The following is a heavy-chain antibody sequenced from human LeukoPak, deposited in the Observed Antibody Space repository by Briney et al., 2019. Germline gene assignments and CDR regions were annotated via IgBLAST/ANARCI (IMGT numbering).Heavy chain of an antibody. Sequence: GGSLRLSCAASGFTFDDYAMHWVRQAPGKGLEWVALISWEGDTTYYADSVRGRFTISRDNSKNSLYLQMNSLRTEDTAFYYCTRDTDYRSATNYFDSWGQGTLVSVSS. CDR1: GFTFDDYA. CDR2: ISWEGDTT. V-gene: IGHV3-43*01. J-gene: IGHJ4*02. D-gene: IGHD3-10*01. CDR3: TRDTDYRSATNYFDS.